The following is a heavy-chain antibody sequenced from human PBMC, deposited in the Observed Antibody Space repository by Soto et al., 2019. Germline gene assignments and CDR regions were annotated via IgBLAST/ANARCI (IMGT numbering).Heavy chain of an antibody. CDR3: ARPSNWEYY. CDR1: GGSLSSSSYY. D-gene: IGHD1-1*01. Sequence: QLQLQESGPGLVKPSETLSLSCTVSGGSLSSSSYYWGWIRQPPGKGLEWIGSIYSSGNTDYNPSLESRVPISVDTSKSQLSLKLTSVTAADTAVYYCARPSNWEYYWGRGTLVTVSS. CDR2: IYSSGNT. J-gene: IGHJ4*02. V-gene: IGHV4-39*01.